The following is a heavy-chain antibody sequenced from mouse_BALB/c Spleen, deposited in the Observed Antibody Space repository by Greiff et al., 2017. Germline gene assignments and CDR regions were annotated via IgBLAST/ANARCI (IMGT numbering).Heavy chain of an antibody. V-gene: IGHV1-15*01. J-gene: IGHJ2*01. Sequence: QVQLQQSGAELVRPGASVTLSCKASGYTFTDYEMHWVKQTPVHGLEWIGAIDPETGGTAYNQKFKGKATLTADKSSSTAYMELRSLTSEDSAVYYCTRWYGSSYDYFDYWGQGTTLTVSS. CDR2: IDPETGGT. D-gene: IGHD1-1*01. CDR3: TRWYGSSYDYFDY. CDR1: GYTFTDYE.